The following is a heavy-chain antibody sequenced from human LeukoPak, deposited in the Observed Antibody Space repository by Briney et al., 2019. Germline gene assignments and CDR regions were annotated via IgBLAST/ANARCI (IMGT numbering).Heavy chain of an antibody. D-gene: IGHD3-3*01. V-gene: IGHV3-30*18. CDR3: AKDGIRFLEWLVPYYYYMDV. J-gene: IGHJ6*03. CDR1: GFTFSSYG. CDR2: ISYDGSNK. Sequence: PGGSLRLSCAASGFTFSSYGMHWVRQAPGKGLEWVAVISYDGSNKYYADSVKGRFTISRDNSKNTLYLQMNSLRAEDTAVYYCAKDGIRFLEWLVPYYYYMDVWGKGTTVTVSS.